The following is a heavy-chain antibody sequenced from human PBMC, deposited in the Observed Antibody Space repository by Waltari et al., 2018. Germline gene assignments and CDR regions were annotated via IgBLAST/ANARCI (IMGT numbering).Heavy chain of an antibody. J-gene: IGHJ3*02. CDR3: VRDQWFAFDI. D-gene: IGHD3-22*01. CDR1: GFLLSNYW. Sequence: EVQLVESGGGLVQPGGSLGLSCDASGFLLSNYWMSWVRQAPGKGPGWVANIMTDGREEYYVDSVRGRFTISRDNAKNSLYLQMNSLRPEDTAVYYCVRDQWFAFDIWGQGTMVTVSS. CDR2: IMTDGREE. V-gene: IGHV3-7*01.